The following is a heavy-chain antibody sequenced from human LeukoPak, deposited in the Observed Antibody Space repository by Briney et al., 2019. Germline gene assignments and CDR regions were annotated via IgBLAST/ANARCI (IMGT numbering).Heavy chain of an antibody. D-gene: IGHD1-26*01. V-gene: IGHV4-30-4*01. J-gene: IGHJ4*02. CDR2: IYYSGST. Sequence: PSETLSLTCTVSGGSISSGDYYWSWFRQPPGKGLEWIGYIYYSGSTYYNPSLKSRVTISVDTSKNQFSLKLSSVTAADTAVYYCARERGLVGPDYWGQGTLVTVSS. CDR1: GGSISSGDYY. CDR3: ARERGLVGPDY.